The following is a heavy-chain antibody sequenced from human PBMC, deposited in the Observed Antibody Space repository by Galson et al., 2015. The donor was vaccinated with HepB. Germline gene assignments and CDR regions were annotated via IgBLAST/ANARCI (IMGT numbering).Heavy chain of an antibody. V-gene: IGHV3-49*03. CDR1: GFTFGDYA. D-gene: IGHD5-18*01. CDR3: TIGDTAMVRGDYFDY. J-gene: IGHJ4*02. Sequence: SLRLSCAASGFTFGDYAMSWFRQAPGKGLEWVGFIRSKAYGGTTEYAASVKGRFTISRDDSKSIAYLQMNSLKTEDTAVYYCTIGDTAMVRGDYFDYWGQGTLVTVSS. CDR2: IRSKAYGGTT.